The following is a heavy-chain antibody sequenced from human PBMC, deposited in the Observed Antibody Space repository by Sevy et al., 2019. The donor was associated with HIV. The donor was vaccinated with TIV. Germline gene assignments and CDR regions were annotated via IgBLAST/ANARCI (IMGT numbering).Heavy chain of an antibody. CDR2: ISSSGVYE. Sequence: GGSLRLSCAASGFFLNTYTFYWVSQAPGEGLEWISSISSSGVYEYYADSVRGRFTISRDNAKNSLSLQMNGLRVEDTGVYYCARVPDSGGRGRADYWGQGARVTVSS. D-gene: IGHD1-26*01. J-gene: IGHJ4*02. CDR1: GFFLNTYT. CDR3: ARVPDSGGRGRADY. V-gene: IGHV3-21*01.